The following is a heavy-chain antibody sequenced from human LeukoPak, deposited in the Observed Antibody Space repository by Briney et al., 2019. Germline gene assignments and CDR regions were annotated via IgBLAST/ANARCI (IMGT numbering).Heavy chain of an antibody. D-gene: IGHD6-19*01. J-gene: IGHJ4*02. Sequence: ASVKVSCKASGYTFTGYYMHWVRQAPGQGLEWMGWISAYNGNTNYAQKLQGRVAITTGTSTSTACMELRSLRSDDTAVYYCARDLGAEQWLAPFDYWGQGTLVTVSS. CDR1: GYTFTGYY. CDR3: ARDLGAEQWLAPFDY. CDR2: ISAYNGNT. V-gene: IGHV1-18*04.